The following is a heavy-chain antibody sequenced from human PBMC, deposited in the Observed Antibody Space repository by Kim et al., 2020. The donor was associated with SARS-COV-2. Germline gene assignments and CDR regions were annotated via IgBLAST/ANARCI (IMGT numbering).Heavy chain of an antibody. V-gene: IGHV3-7*01. Sequence: SEIFYADSVKGRLTISRDNTKNSLYLQMNSRRAEDTAVYYCSKGGRRRFDCWGQGTLVTASS. J-gene: IGHJ4*02. D-gene: IGHD2-15*01. CDR3: SKGGRRRFDC. CDR2: SEI.